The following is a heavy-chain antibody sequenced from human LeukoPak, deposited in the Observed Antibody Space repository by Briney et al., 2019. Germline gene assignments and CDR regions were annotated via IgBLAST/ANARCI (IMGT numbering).Heavy chain of an antibody. CDR3: ARKVYYYGSGSRIDY. D-gene: IGHD3-10*01. V-gene: IGHV4-59*06. Sequence: TSETLSLTCTVSGGSISTYYWSWIRQHPGKGREWIGYIYYSGSTYYNPSLKSGVTISVDTSKNQFSLKLSSVTAADTAVYYCARKVYYYGSGSRIDYWGQGTLVTVSS. J-gene: IGHJ4*02. CDR1: GGSISTYY. CDR2: IYYSGST.